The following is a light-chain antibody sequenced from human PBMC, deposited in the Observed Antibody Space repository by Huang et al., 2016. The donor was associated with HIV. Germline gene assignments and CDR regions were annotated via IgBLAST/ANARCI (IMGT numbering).Light chain of an antibody. CDR1: QSVSSD. J-gene: IGKJ2*01. Sequence: EIVMTQSPATLSVSPGERATLSCRASQSVSSDLAWYQQKPGQAPRLLIYGASTRATGIPARFSGSGSETECTLTISSLQSEDFAVYYCQQYNNWPPMYTFGQGTKLEIK. CDR3: QQYNNWPPMYT. CDR2: GAS. V-gene: IGKV3-15*01.